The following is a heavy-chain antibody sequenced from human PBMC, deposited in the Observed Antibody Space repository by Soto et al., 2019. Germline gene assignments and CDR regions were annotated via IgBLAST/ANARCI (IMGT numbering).Heavy chain of an antibody. CDR3: ATGLVGLRFLEWLPEVVGYYYGMDV. J-gene: IGHJ6*02. V-gene: IGHV1-24*01. CDR1: GYTFTSYG. CDR2: FDPEDGET. D-gene: IGHD3-3*01. Sequence: ASVKVSCKASGYTFTSYGISWVRQAPGQGLEWMGGFDPEDGETIYAQKFQGRVTMTEDTSTDTAYMELSSLRSEDTAVYYCATGLVGLRFLEWLPEVVGYYYGMDVWGQGTTVTVSS.